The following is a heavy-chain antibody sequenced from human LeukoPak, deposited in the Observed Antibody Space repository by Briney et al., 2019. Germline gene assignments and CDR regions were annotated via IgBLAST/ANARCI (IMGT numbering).Heavy chain of an antibody. V-gene: IGHV1-18*01. Sequence: GASVKVSCKASGYTFGSYGISWVRQAPGQGLEWMGWIATYNGKTKYAEKVQGRVTMTTDTSTTTAYMELRTLRSDDTAVYYCARDLVGLAADGNWFDPWGQGTLVTVSS. D-gene: IGHD6-13*01. CDR1: GYTFGSYG. CDR2: IATYNGKT. CDR3: ARDLVGLAADGNWFDP. J-gene: IGHJ5*02.